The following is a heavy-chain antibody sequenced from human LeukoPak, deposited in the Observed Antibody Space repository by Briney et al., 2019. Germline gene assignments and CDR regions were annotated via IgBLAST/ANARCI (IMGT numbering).Heavy chain of an antibody. J-gene: IGHJ3*02. D-gene: IGHD3-10*01. CDR2: IKSKTDGGTT. V-gene: IGHV3-15*01. CDR1: GFTFSNAW. Sequence: GGSLRLSCAASGFTFSNAWMGWIRQAPGKGLEWVGRIKSKTDGGTTDYAAPVKGRFTISRDDSKNTLYLQMNSLKTEDTAVYYCTTLFRGVNVEDAFDIWGQGTMVTVSS. CDR3: TTLFRGVNVEDAFDI.